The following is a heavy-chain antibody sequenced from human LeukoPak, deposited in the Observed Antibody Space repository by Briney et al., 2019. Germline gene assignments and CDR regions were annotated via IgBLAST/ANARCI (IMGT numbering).Heavy chain of an antibody. CDR2: INASGGSQ. J-gene: IGHJ4*02. D-gene: IGHD5-18*01. V-gene: IGHV1-46*01. CDR1: GYTFSSRF. Sequence: SVTLSPKAPGYTFSSRFTHRGSQTPGQRLEWMGIINASGGSQSSAMKCQGRVTMTTDTCRSTVYMELSSLRSEDTAVYDCASGLRDYFYSWGQGALVTVSS. CDR3: ASGLRDYFYS.